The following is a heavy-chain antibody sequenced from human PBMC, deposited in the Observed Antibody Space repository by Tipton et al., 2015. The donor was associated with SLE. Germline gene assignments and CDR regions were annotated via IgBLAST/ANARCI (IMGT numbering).Heavy chain of an antibody. CDR1: GGSFSGYY. CDR3: ARRRYSSGWYTY. CDR2: INHSGST. J-gene: IGHJ4*02. V-gene: IGHV4-34*01. D-gene: IGHD6-19*01. Sequence: TLSLTCAVYGGSFSGYYWSWIRQSPGKGLEWIGEINHSGSTNYNPSLMSRVTISVDTSKNQFSLKLSSVTAADTAVYYCARRRYSSGWYTYWGQGTLVTVSS.